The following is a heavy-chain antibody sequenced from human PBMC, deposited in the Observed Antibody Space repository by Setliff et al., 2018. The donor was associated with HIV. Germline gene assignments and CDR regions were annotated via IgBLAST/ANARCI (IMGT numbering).Heavy chain of an antibody. CDR2: INPNSGGT. CDR3: GTYYYGSGKIDY. V-gene: IGHV1-2*06. Sequence: ASVKVSCKASGYTFTSYYMHWVRQAPGQGLEWMGRINPNSGGTNYAQKFQGRVTMTRDTSMNTAYLEFSGLRSDDTAVYYCGTYYYGSGKIDYWGQGTLVTSPQ. D-gene: IGHD3-10*01. J-gene: IGHJ4*02. CDR1: GYTFTSYY.